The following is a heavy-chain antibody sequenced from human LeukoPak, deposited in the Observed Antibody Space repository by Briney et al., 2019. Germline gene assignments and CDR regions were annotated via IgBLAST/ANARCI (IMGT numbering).Heavy chain of an antibody. J-gene: IGHJ4*02. CDR2: ISSGGST. CDR3: ARVISGWSYYFDY. V-gene: IGHV3-66*01. Sequence: SVISSGGSTYCADSVKGRFTISRDNSKNTLYLQMNSLRAEDTAVYYCARVISGWSYYFDYWGQGTLVTVSS. D-gene: IGHD6-19*01.